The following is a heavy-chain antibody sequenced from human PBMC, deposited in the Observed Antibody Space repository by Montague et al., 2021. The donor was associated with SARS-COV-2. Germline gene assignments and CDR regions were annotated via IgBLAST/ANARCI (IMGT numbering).Heavy chain of an antibody. CDR1: GASISTGIYY. CDR3: ARFGSGTLEFDL. J-gene: IGHJ4*02. V-gene: IGHV4-61*02. CDR2: IRTTGHT. D-gene: IGHD1-26*01. Sequence: TLSLTSTVSGASISTGIYYWSWIRRPAGKGLEWIGRIRTTGHTDYNSSLESRVFMSVDTSTNQFSLSLTSVTAADTAVYFCARFGSGTLEFDLWGQGTLVTVSS.